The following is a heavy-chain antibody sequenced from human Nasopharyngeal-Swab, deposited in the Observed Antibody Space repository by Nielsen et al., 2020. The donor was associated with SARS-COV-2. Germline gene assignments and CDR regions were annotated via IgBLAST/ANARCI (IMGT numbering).Heavy chain of an antibody. CDR3: ARDRFHSPSDP. D-gene: IGHD2-21*01. V-gene: IGHV3-33*01. CDR2: IWYDGTNK. CDR1: GFTFNSSG. Sequence: GESLKISCAASGFTFNSSGMHWVRQAPGKGLEWVAVIWYDGTNKYYADSVKGRFTISRDNSKNTLYLQMNSLRAEDTAVYSCARDRFHSPSDPWGQGTLVTVSS. J-gene: IGHJ5*02.